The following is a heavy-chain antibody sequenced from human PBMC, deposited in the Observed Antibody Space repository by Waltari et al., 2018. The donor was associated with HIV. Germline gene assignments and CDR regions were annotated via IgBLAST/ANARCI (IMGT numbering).Heavy chain of an antibody. CDR1: GYDFRRYW. D-gene: IGHD1-26*01. CDR2: VFPGDAET. V-gene: IGHV5-51*01. J-gene: IGHJ4*02. Sequence: EVQLVQSGAEVKNPGESLKISCKGFGYDFRRYWIGWVRQMPGKGLEWMGIVFPGDAETKYSPSSEGRVTISADNSITTAYLQWRSLKASDTAVYYCAKLHEAEWELRADYWGQGTLVTVSS. CDR3: AKLHEAEWELRADY.